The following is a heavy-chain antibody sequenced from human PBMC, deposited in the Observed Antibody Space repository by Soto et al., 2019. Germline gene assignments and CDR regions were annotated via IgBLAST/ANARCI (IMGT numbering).Heavy chain of an antibody. CDR3: ERLFPPPSPPGDFDI. V-gene: IGHV5-51*01. CDR2: IYPGDSDT. D-gene: IGHD2-21*01. Sequence: GEAVKMSCKGSGYSFTSYWIGWVRQMPGKGLEWMGIIYPGDSDTRYSPSFQGQVTISADKSISTAYLQWSSLKASDTAMYYCERLFPPPSPPGDFDIWGQGTMVTVSS. CDR1: GYSFTSYW. J-gene: IGHJ3*02.